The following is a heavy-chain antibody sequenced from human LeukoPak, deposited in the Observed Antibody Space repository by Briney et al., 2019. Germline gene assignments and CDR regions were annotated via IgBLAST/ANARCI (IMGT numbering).Heavy chain of an antibody. CDR3: ARVGAGFGYYYYMDV. Sequence: PSETLSLTCTVSGGSISSYYWSWIRQPPGKGLEWIGYIYCSGSTNYNPSLKSRVTISVDTSKNQFSLKLSSVTAADTAVYYCARVGAGFGYYYYMDVWGKGTTVTVSS. D-gene: IGHD1-26*01. J-gene: IGHJ6*03. CDR1: GGSISSYY. V-gene: IGHV4-59*01. CDR2: IYCSGST.